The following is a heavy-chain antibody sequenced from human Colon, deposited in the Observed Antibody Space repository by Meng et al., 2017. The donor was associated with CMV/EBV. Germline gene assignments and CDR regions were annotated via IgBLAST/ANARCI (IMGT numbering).Heavy chain of an antibody. CDR3: ARGADYLDFWSGFAS. V-gene: IGHV3-23*01. CDR1: GFTFNKYD. CDR2: IGGGGVNP. Sequence: GESLKISCSASGFTFNKYDMSWVRQAPGKGLEWVASIGGGGVNPSYSDAAETRFTISRDNPSNTLYLELNRLTADDTAVYYCARGADYLDFWSGFASWGQGTVVTVSS. J-gene: IGHJ4*02. D-gene: IGHD3-3*01.